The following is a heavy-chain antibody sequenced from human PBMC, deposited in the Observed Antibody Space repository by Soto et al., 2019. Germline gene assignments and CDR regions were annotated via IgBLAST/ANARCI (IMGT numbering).Heavy chain of an antibody. V-gene: IGHV3-7*05. CDR2: IKQDGSEK. D-gene: IGHD3-22*01. J-gene: IGHJ6*02. CDR1: GFTFSSDW. Sequence: PGGSLRHSCAASGFTFSSDWMSWFRQAPGKGLEWVANIKQDGSEKYYVDSVKGRFTISRDNAKNSLYLQMNSLRAEDTAVYYCASTQWLNYYYYGMDVWGQGTTVTVSS. CDR3: ASTQWLNYYYYGMDV.